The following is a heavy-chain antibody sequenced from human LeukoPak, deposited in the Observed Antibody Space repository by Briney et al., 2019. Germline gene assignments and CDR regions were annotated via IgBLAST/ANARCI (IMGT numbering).Heavy chain of an antibody. CDR3: SKDISAGGLDV. Sequence: PGGSLRLSCAASGFTFSSYWMSWVRQAPGKGLEWVANIKQDGSEKYYVDSVKGRFTISRDNAKNSMYLQMNSLRIEDTALYYCSKDISAGGLDVWGPGTPVTVSS. D-gene: IGHD3-16*02. CDR2: IKQDGSEK. CDR1: GFTFSSYW. J-gene: IGHJ6*02. V-gene: IGHV3-7*03.